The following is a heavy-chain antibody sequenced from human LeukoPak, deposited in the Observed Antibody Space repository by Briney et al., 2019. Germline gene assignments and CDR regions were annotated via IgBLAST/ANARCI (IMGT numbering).Heavy chain of an antibody. CDR1: GGSISSYY. CDR2: IYYSGST. CDR3: ARGLRGSYYPNWFDP. D-gene: IGHD3-10*01. Sequence: PSETLSLTCTVSGGSISSYYWSWIRQPPGKGLEWIGYIYYSGSTNYNASLKSRVTISVDTSKNQFSLKLSSVTAADTAVYYCARGLRGSYYPNWFDPWGQGTLVTVSS. J-gene: IGHJ5*02. V-gene: IGHV4-59*12.